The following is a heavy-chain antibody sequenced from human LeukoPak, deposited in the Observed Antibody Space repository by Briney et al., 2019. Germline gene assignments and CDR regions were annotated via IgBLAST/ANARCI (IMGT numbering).Heavy chain of an antibody. CDR1: GFTFSDYA. J-gene: IGHJ4*02. Sequence: GGSLRLSCAASGFTFSDYAMSWVRQAAGKGLEWVSGISDTGRRTYYTDSVKGRFTISRDDSKKTVYLQMDTLRAEDTAIYFCARHDSFIPFWGQGTLDPVSS. V-gene: IGHV3-23*01. D-gene: IGHD2-21*01. CDR3: ARHDSFIPF. CDR2: ISDTGRRT.